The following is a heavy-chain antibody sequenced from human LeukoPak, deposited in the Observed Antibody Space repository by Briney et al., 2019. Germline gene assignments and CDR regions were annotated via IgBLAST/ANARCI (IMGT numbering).Heavy chain of an antibody. Sequence: PGGSLRLSCAASGFTFSSYAMSWVRQAPGKGLEWVSSITTSSSYIYYTDSVKGRFTISRDNAKNSLYLQMNSLRGEDTAVYYCATGGVHYYDTSADYWGQGTLVTVSS. CDR2: ITTSSSYI. D-gene: IGHD3-22*01. J-gene: IGHJ4*02. CDR1: GFTFSSYA. CDR3: ATGGVHYYDTSADY. V-gene: IGHV3-21*01.